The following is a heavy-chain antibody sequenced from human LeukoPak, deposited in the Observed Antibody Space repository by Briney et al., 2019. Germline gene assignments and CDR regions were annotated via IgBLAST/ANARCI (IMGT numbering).Heavy chain of an antibody. J-gene: IGHJ4*02. CDR3: TSLPRFGSVGV. D-gene: IGHD5-18*01. CDR1: GFTFSSYS. V-gene: IGHV3-21*01. Sequence: GGSLRLSCAASGFTFSSYSMNWVRQAPGKGLEWVSSISSSSSFIYYSDSVKGRFTISRDNAKNSLYLQMNSLRAEDTAVYYCTSLPRFGSVGVWGQGTLVTVSS. CDR2: ISSSSSFI.